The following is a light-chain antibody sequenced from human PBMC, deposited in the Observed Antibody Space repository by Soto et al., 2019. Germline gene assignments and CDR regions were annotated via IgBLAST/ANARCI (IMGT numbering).Light chain of an antibody. V-gene: IGKV3-11*01. J-gene: IGKJ3*01. CDR2: DTS. CDR1: QGIGDT. Sequence: EVVLTQSPATLSVSPGEGVTLSCRASQGIGDTLAWYQHKPGQTPRLLIYDTSARATGIPARFSGSGSGTDFTLTISSLEPEDFAVYYCQQRDNWPPTFGPGTKVDIK. CDR3: QQRDNWPPT.